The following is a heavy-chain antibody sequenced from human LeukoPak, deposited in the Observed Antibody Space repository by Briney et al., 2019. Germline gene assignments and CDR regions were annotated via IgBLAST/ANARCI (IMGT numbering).Heavy chain of an antibody. V-gene: IGHV3-7*04. Sequence: PGGSLRLSCAGSGFTFNNYWVSWVRQAPGKGLEWVANIKQDGSEKHYVDSVKGRFTISRDNAKNSLYLQMNSLRAEDTAVYYCARSSYQYDSSANYWGQGTLVTVSS. CDR3: ARSSYQYDSSANY. J-gene: IGHJ4*02. CDR1: GFTFNNYW. D-gene: IGHD3-22*01. CDR2: IKQDGSEK.